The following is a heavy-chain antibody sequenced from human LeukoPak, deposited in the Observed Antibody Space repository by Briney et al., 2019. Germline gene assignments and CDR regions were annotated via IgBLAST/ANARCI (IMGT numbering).Heavy chain of an antibody. V-gene: IGHV3-23*01. CDR2: LSSSGENT. J-gene: IGHJ4*02. CDR3: AKVSSSSFDS. CDR1: GLGFRMYA. Sequence: GGSLRLSCVASGLGFRMYAMSWVRQAPGKGLEWVSALSSSGENTHYTDSVKGRFTISRDNSKNTLYLQMNSLRVEDTAVYYCAKVSSSSFDSWGQGTLVTVSS. D-gene: IGHD6-6*01.